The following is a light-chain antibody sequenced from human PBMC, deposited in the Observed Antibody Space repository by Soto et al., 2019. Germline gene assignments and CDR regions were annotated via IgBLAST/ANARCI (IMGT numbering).Light chain of an antibody. V-gene: IGKV3-11*01. J-gene: IGKJ2*01. Sequence: EIVLTQSPATLSLSPGETATLSCRASQSVSTYLAWYQHKPGQSPRLLIYDAFNRATGIPARFSGSGSGTDFTLTISSLEPEDFAVYYCQVYGNSPMYTFGQGTRLEIK. CDR3: QVYGNSPMYT. CDR2: DAF. CDR1: QSVSTY.